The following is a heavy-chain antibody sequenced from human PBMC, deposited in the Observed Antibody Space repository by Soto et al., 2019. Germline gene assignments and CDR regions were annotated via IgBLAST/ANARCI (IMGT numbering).Heavy chain of an antibody. CDR1: GGSFSGYY. V-gene: IGHV4-34*01. CDR3: ARGPDSIKSIAARRFDY. J-gene: IGHJ4*02. D-gene: IGHD6-6*01. CDR2: INHSGST. Sequence: SETLSLTCAVYGGSFSGYYWSWIRQPPGKGLEWIGEINHSGSTNYNPSIKSRVTISVDTSKNQFSLKVISVTAADTAVYYCARGPDSIKSIAARRFDYWGQGTLVTVSS.